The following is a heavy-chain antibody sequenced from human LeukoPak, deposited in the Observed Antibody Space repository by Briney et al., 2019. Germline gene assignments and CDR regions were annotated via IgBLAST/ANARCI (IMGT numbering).Heavy chain of an antibody. CDR1: GFTFSSYD. CDR2: IWYDGSTK. J-gene: IGHJ6*02. Sequence: GGPLSLSCAVSGFTFSSYDMHGVRHAPGKAVEWVAVIWYDGSTKYYADSVEGRLTISRDNSKNTLYLQMNSLRAEDTAVYYCARDASPHAVSTLGGMDVWGQGTTVTVSS. V-gene: IGHV3-33*01. D-gene: IGHD5/OR15-5a*01. CDR3: ARDASPHAVSTLGGMDV.